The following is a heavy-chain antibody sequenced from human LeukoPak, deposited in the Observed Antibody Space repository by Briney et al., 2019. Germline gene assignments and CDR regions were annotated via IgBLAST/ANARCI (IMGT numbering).Heavy chain of an antibody. CDR2: ISGSGGST. J-gene: IGHJ6*03. V-gene: IGHV3-23*01. D-gene: IGHD5-18*01. CDR3: AKVRIQLWSYYYYYYMDV. Sequence: PGGSLRLSCAASGFTFSSHGMSWVRQAPGKGLEWVSAISGSGGSTYYADSVKGRFTISRDNSKNTLYLQMNSLRAEDTAVYYCAKVRIQLWSYYYYYYMDVWGKGTTVTISS. CDR1: GFTFSSHG.